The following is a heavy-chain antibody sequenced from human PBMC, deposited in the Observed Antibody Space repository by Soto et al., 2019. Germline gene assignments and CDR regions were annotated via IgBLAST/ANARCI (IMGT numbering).Heavy chain of an antibody. CDR3: VRATYFSDSSGYTRCFDY. CDR2: IKQDGSEK. J-gene: IGHJ4*02. V-gene: IGHV3-7*03. CDR1: GFTFSNYW. Sequence: GGSLRLSCAASGFTFSNYWMSWVRQAPGKGLEWVASIKQDGSEKQYADSVKGRFTTSRDESKNSVYLQMNSLKTEDTAVYYCVRATYFSDSSGYTRCFDYWGQGTLVTVSS. D-gene: IGHD3-22*01.